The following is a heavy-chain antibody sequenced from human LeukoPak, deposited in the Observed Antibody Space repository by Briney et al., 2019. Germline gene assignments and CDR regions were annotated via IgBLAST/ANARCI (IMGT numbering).Heavy chain of an antibody. D-gene: IGHD1-14*01. Sequence: ASVKVSCKASGYTFTSYGISWVRQAPGQGLEWMGWINPNSGGTNYAQKFQGRVTMTRDTSISTAYMELSRLRSDDTAVYYCARDRKRNWFDPWGQGTLVTVSS. CDR2: INPNSGGT. J-gene: IGHJ5*02. CDR3: ARDRKRNWFDP. CDR1: GYTFTSYG. V-gene: IGHV1-2*02.